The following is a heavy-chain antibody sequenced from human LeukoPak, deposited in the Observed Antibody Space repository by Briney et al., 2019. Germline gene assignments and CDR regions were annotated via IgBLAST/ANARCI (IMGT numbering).Heavy chain of an antibody. V-gene: IGHV4-4*07. Sequence: PSETLSLTCTVSGGSISSDYWSWIRQPAGKGLEWIGRIYTSGTTNYHPSHKSRVTLSVDTSKNQFSLKLTSVTAADTAVYYCARGTTSRRGFDPWGQGTLVTVSS. CDR1: GGSISSDY. J-gene: IGHJ5*02. CDR2: IYTSGTT. D-gene: IGHD2-2*01. CDR3: ARGTTSRRGFDP.